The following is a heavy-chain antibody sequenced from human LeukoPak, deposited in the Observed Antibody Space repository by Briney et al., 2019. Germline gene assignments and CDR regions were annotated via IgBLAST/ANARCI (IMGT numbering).Heavy chain of an antibody. CDR2: ISDSGGNT. CDR1: GFTFSSYA. J-gene: IGHJ6*02. CDR3: AKYGYYDFWSGFPYGMDV. Sequence: PGGSLRLSCAASGFTFSSYAMSWVRQAPGKGLEWVSTISDSGGNTYYADSVEGRFTISGDNSKNTLFLQMNSLRAEDTAVYYCAKYGYYDFWSGFPYGMDVWGQGTTVTVSS. V-gene: IGHV3-23*01. D-gene: IGHD3-3*01.